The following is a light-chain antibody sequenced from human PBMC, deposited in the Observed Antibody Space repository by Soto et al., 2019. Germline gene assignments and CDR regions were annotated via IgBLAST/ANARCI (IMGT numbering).Light chain of an antibody. Sequence: QSVLTQPPSASGTPGQSVTVSCSGSSSNIGSNTVTWYQQLPGTPPILLLYRNNQRPSGVPDRFSGSKSGTSASLAISGLRSEDEASYYCAAWDDIVNGFVFGTGTKVTVL. CDR3: AAWDDIVNGFV. V-gene: IGLV1-44*01. CDR1: SSNIGSNT. J-gene: IGLJ1*01. CDR2: RNN.